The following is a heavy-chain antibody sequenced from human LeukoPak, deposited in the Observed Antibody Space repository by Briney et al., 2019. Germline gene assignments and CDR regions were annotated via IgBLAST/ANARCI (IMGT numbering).Heavy chain of an antibody. J-gene: IGHJ4*02. D-gene: IGHD3-22*01. V-gene: IGHV3-23*01. CDR2: ISGSGGST. Sequence: GGSLRLSCAASGFTFSSYAMSWVRQAPGKGLEWVSAISGSGGSTYYADSVKGRFTISRDNSKNTPYLQMNSLRAEDTAVYYCAKDPEASYDSSGYFDYWGQGTLVTVSS. CDR3: AKDPEASYDSSGYFDY. CDR1: GFTFSSYA.